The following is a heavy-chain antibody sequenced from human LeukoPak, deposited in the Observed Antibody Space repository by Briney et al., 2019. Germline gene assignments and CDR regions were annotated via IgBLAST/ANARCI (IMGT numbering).Heavy chain of an antibody. CDR3: ARLPYSSGWYSWFDP. V-gene: IGHV4-39*01. Sequence: SETLSLTCTVSGGSISSSSYYWAWIRQPPGKGLEWIGNIYYSGSTYYNPSLKSQVTISVDTSKNQFSLKLSSVTAADTAVYYCARLPYSSGWYSWFDPWGQGTLVTVSS. D-gene: IGHD6-19*01. CDR1: GGSISSSSYY. CDR2: IYYSGST. J-gene: IGHJ5*02.